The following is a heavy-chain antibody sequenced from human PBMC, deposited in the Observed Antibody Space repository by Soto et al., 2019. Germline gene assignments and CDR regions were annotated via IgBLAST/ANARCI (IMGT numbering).Heavy chain of an antibody. J-gene: IGHJ4*02. CDR1: GFTFSSYA. V-gene: IGHV3-30-3*01. D-gene: IGHD6-13*01. CDR3: ARDSSSWYYFDY. Sequence: GGSLGLSCAASGFTFSSYAMHWVRQAPGKGLEWVAVISYDGSNKYYADSVKGRFTISRDNSKNTLYLQMNSLRAEDTAVYYCARDSSSWYYFDYWGQGTLVTVSS. CDR2: ISYDGSNK.